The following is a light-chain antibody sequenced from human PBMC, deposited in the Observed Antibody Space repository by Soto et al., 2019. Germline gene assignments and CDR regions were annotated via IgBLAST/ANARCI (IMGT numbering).Light chain of an antibody. Sequence: QSVLTQPPSVSAAPGQKVTISCSGSSSNIGNNYVSWYQQLPGTAPKLLIYDNNKRPSGIPARFSGSKSGTSATLGITGLQTGDEDDYYCGTWDSSLSADVVFGGGTKLTVL. J-gene: IGLJ2*01. CDR1: SSNIGNNY. CDR3: GTWDSSLSADVV. V-gene: IGLV1-51*01. CDR2: DNN.